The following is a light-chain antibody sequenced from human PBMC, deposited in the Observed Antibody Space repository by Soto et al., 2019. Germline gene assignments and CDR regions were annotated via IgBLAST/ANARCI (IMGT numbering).Light chain of an antibody. CDR3: KQHETLIN. J-gene: IGKJ5*01. CDR2: GAF. CDR1: QSLSSN. Sequence: ELVMTQSPATLSVSPGEGATLSCRASQSLSSNLAWYQQKPGQAPRLLIYGAFTRATGIPDRFSGSGSGTDFTLTISRLEPEDFAVYYCKQHETLINFGQGTRLEIK. V-gene: IGKV3D-15*01.